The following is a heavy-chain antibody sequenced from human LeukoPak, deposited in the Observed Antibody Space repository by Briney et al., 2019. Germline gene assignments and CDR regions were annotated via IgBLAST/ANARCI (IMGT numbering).Heavy chain of an antibody. CDR3: ARSIHDYDSSGYYVPRLSP. CDR2: IKQGGSEK. CDR1: GFTFSSYW. D-gene: IGHD3-22*01. J-gene: IGHJ5*02. Sequence: GGSLRLSCAASGFTFSSYWMSWVRQAPGKGLEWVANIKQGGSEKYYVDSVKGRFTISRDNAKNSLYLQMNSLRPEDTAVYYCARSIHDYDSSGYYVPRLSPWGQGTLVTVSS. V-gene: IGHV3-7*01.